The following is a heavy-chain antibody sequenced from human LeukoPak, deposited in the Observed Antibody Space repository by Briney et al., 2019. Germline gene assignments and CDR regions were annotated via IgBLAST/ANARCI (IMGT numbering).Heavy chain of an antibody. CDR1: GFTFSSYS. D-gene: IGHD3-10*01. CDR3: ARGIGGSGSLFDY. Sequence: GGSLRLSCAASGFTFSSYSMNWVRQAPGKGLEWVSSISSSSSYIYYADSVKGRFTISRDNAKNSLYLQMNSLRAEDTAVYYCARGIGGSGSLFDYWGQGTLVTVSS. J-gene: IGHJ4*02. CDR2: ISSSSSYI. V-gene: IGHV3-21*01.